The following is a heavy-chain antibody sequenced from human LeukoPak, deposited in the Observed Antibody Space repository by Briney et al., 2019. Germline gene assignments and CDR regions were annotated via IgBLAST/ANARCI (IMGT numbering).Heavy chain of an antibody. CDR1: GYTFTSYY. V-gene: IGHV1-46*01. Sequence: ASXXVSCKASGYTFTSYYMHWVRQAPGQGVEWMGIINPSGGSTSYAQKFQGRVTITRDRSTSTVYMELSSLRSEDTAVYYCAREREQWLALDYWGQGTLVTVSS. D-gene: IGHD6-19*01. CDR2: INPSGGST. J-gene: IGHJ4*02. CDR3: AREREQWLALDY.